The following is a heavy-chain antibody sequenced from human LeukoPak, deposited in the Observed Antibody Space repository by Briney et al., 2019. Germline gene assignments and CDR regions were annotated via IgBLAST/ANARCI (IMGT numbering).Heavy chain of an antibody. J-gene: IGHJ3*02. D-gene: IGHD3-10*01. CDR1: GGSISSGSYY. V-gene: IGHV4-61*02. Sequence: SETLSLTCTVSGGSISSGSYYWSWIRQPAGTGLEWIGRIYTSGSTNYNPSLKSRVTISVDTSKNQFSLKLSSVTAADTAVYYCARYVHYYGSDDAFDIWGQGTMVTVSS. CDR3: ARYVHYYGSDDAFDI. CDR2: IYTSGST.